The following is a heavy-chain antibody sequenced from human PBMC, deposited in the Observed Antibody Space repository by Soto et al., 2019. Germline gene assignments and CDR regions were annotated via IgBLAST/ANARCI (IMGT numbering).Heavy chain of an antibody. J-gene: IGHJ6*02. CDR3: ARDHASYGMDV. CDR1: GFTVSSNY. CDR2: IYSGGST. V-gene: IGHV3-66*01. Sequence: EMQLVESGGGLVQPGGSLRLSCAASGFTVSSNYMSWVRQAPGKGLEWVSVIYSGGSTYYADSVKGRFTISRDNSKNTLYLQRNSLRAEDNAVYYCARDHASYGMDVWGRGTTVTVSS.